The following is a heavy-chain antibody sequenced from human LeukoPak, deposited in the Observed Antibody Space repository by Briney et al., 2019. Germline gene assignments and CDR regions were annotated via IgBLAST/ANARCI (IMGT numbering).Heavy chain of an antibody. D-gene: IGHD3-10*01. J-gene: IGHJ3*02. V-gene: IGHV3-23*01. CDR3: AKYYYGSGSYYEDAFAI. Sequence: GGSLRLSCAASGLTFSTYAMSWVRQAPGKGLEWVSAITDSGGSAYYADSVKGRFTISRDNSKNTLYLQMNSLRAEDTAVYYCAKYYYGSGSYYEDAFAIWGQGTVVSVSS. CDR1: GLTFSTYA. CDR2: ITDSGGSA.